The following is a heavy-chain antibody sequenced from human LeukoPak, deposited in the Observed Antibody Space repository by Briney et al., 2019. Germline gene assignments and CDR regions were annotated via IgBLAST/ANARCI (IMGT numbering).Heavy chain of an antibody. J-gene: IGHJ4*02. CDR1: GFTFSSYA. CDR2: ISGSGGST. D-gene: IGHD6-13*01. CDR3: AKDLIPGIAAAAPGDSFDY. V-gene: IGHV3-23*01. Sequence: GGSLRLSCAASGFTFSSYAMSWVRQAPGKGLEWVSAISGSGGSTYYADSVKGRFTISRDNSKNTLYLQMNSLRAEDTAVYYCAKDLIPGIAAAAPGDSFDYWGQGTLVTVSS.